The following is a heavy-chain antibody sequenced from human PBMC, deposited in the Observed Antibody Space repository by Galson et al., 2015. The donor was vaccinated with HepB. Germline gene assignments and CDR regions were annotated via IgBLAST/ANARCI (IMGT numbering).Heavy chain of an antibody. J-gene: IGHJ6*02. Sequence: CAISGDSVSSNSAAWNWIRQSPSRGLKWLGRTYYRSKWYNDYAVSVKSRITINPDTSKNQFSLQLNSVTPEDTAVYYCARDWVGTDYYYYGMDVWGQGTTVTVSS. CDR1: GDSVSSNSAA. D-gene: IGHD2-21*02. V-gene: IGHV6-1*01. CDR2: TYYRSKWYN. CDR3: ARDWVGTDYYYYGMDV.